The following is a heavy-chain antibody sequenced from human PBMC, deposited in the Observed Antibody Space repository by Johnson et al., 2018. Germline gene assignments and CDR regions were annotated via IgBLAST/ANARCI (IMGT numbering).Heavy chain of an antibody. CDR3: AIERYASRYIGARIRDDAFDI. J-gene: IGHJ3*02. V-gene: IGHV3-33*01. D-gene: IGHD3-16*01. CDR2: IWYDGSNK. CDR1: GFTFSSYG. Sequence: QVQLVESGGGVVQPGRSLRLSCAASGFTFSSYGMHWVRQAPGKGLEWVAVIWYDGSNKYYADSVKGRLTISRDNTKNTLYLQMNSRRVEDTAVYYCAIERYASRYIGARIRDDAFDIWGQGTMVTVSS.